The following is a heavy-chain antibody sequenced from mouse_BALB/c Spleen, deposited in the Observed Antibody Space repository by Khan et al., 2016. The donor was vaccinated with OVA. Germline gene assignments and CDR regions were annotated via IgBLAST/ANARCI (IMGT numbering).Heavy chain of an antibody. D-gene: IGHD1-3*01. CDR1: GYSFTTYY. CDR3: TRLGLNNWFAY. CDR2: IDPFNGNT. Sequence: VQLQQSGPELMKPGASVKISCKTSGYSFTTYYIHWVKQSHGRSLEWIGYIDPFNGNTNYNQRFEGKATLTVDTSSSTAYVHLSSLTSEDSAIFCCTRLGLNNWFAYWGQGTLVTVSA. J-gene: IGHJ3*01. V-gene: IGHV1S135*01.